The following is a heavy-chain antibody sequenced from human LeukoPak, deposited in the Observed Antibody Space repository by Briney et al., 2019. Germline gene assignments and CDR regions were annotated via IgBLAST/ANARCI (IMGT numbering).Heavy chain of an antibody. D-gene: IGHD1-26*01. CDR1: GGSISSYY. CDR2: IYNSVST. Sequence: SETLTLTCTVSGGSISSYYWSWIRQPPGKGLEWIGYIYNSVSTNYNPSLKSRVTISVDTSKNQFSLRLSSVTAADTAVYYCARGAGRGYFYMDVWGKGTTVTVSS. J-gene: IGHJ6*03. V-gene: IGHV4-59*01. CDR3: ARGAGRGYFYMDV.